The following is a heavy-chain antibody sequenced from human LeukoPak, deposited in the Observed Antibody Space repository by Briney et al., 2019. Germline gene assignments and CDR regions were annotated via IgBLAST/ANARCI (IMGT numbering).Heavy chain of an antibody. D-gene: IGHD2-15*01. J-gene: IGHJ6*02. CDR2: ISVSGDKT. CDR1: GFTFSTYA. V-gene: IGHV3-23*01. CDR3: AKLAAASEYSFTDV. Sequence: PGGSLRLSCAASGFTFSTYAMSWVRQAPGKGLEWVSAISVSGDKTYYAGSVKGRYTISRDNSKSTLFLQMNSLGAEDTAVYYCAKLAAASEYSFTDVWGQGTTVTVSS.